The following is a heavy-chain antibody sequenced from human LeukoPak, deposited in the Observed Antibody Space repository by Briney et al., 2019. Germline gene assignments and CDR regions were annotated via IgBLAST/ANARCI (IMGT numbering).Heavy chain of an antibody. V-gene: IGHV3-23*01. CDR3: AKGGYYDSSGYPLRYSQH. CDR1: GFTFSSYA. CDR2: ISGSGGST. J-gene: IGHJ1*01. Sequence: GGSLRLSCAASGFTFSSYAMSWVRQAPGKGLEWVSAISGSGGSTYYADSVKGRFTISRDNSKNTLYLQMNSLRAEDTAVYYCAKGGYYDSSGYPLRYSQHWGQGTLVTVSS. D-gene: IGHD3-22*01.